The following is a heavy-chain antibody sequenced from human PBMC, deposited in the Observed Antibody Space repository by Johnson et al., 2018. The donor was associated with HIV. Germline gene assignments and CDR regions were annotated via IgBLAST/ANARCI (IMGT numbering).Heavy chain of an antibody. CDR3: AKDLFTGREDDAFDI. CDR1: GFTFSSYG. Sequence: QVQLVESGGDVVQPGRSLRLSCTASGFTFSSYGIHWVRQAPGKGLEWVALIWYDGSNKYYADSVKGRFTISRDNTKNKLYLQMNSLRAEDTAVYYCAKDLFTGREDDAFDIWGQGTKVTVSS. J-gene: IGHJ3*02. V-gene: IGHV3-33*06. CDR2: IWYDGSNK. D-gene: IGHD1-14*01.